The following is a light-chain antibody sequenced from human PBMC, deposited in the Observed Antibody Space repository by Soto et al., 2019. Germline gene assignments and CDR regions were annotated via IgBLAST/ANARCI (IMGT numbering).Light chain of an antibody. CDR3: GSWDSSLSAYV. V-gene: IGLV1-51*01. CDR1: SSNIGGNS. Sequence: QSVLTQPPSVSAAPGQKVTISCSGSSSNIGGNSVSWYQQLPGTAPKRLIYDDDKRPSGIPDRFSGSKSGTSATLGITGFQTGDEADYYCGSWDSSLSAYVFATGTKVTVL. CDR2: DDD. J-gene: IGLJ1*01.